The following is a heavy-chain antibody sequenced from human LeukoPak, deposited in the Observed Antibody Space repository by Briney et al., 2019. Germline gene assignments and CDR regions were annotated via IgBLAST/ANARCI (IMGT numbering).Heavy chain of an antibody. J-gene: IGHJ4*02. CDR2: INPSGGST. V-gene: IGHV1-46*01. Sequence: ASVKVSCKASGYTFTSYYMHWVRQAPGQGLEWMGIINPSGGSTSYAQKFQGRVTMTRDMSTSTVYMELSSLRSEDTAVYCCARTLWFGELLLPAPFDYWGQGTLVTVSS. D-gene: IGHD3-10*01. CDR1: GYTFTSYY. CDR3: ARTLWFGELLLPAPFDY.